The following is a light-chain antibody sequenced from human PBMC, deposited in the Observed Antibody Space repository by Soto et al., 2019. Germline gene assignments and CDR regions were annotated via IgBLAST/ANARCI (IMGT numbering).Light chain of an antibody. CDR3: MQSAQFPIT. V-gene: IGKV2D-29*01. Sequence: EIVMTQTPLSLSVTPGQPASISCKSSQSLLSSDGRTYFFWYLQKPGQPPQLLISEVPNRSSGVPDRFSGSGSETDFTLKISRVEAEDVGVYFCMQSAQFPITFGEGPKVDIK. CDR1: QSLLSSDGRTY. J-gene: IGKJ4*01. CDR2: EVP.